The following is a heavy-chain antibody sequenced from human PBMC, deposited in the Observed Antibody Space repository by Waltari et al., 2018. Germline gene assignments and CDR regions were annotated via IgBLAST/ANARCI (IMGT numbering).Heavy chain of an antibody. D-gene: IGHD7-27*01. CDR2: MHPANGGT. Sequence: KNPGASVRISCKISGNTLTGYYLHWVRQAPGQGLEFLGWMHPANGGTRYTQKFQGRVALTRDTSIETSYMELSRLTSEDTAIYFCALLPNFNEYLFDFWGQGTLVTVSS. CDR1: GNTLTGYY. CDR3: ALLPNFNEYLFDF. J-gene: IGHJ4*02. V-gene: IGHV1-2*02.